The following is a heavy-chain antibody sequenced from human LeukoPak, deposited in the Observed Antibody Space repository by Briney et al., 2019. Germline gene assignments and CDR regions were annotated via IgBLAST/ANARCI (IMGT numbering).Heavy chain of an antibody. CDR3: ARGGRSYFDY. Sequence: SETLSLTCAVYGGSFSGYYWSWIRQPPGKGLEWIGYIYYSGSTNYNPSLKSRVTISVDTSKNQFSLKLSSVTAADTAVYYCARGGRSYFDYWGQGTLVTVSS. V-gene: IGHV4-59*01. D-gene: IGHD1-26*01. J-gene: IGHJ4*02. CDR1: GGSFSGYY. CDR2: IYYSGST.